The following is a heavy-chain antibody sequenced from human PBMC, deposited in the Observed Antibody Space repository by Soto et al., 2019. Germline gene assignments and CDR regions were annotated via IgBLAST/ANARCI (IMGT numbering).Heavy chain of an antibody. V-gene: IGHV3-23*01. CDR1: GLTFRSYV. CDR2: ISGSGDTT. J-gene: IGHJ3*02. Sequence: EVQLLESGGGLEQPGGSLRLSCAASGLTFRSYVMNWVRQAPGKGLEWASGISGSGDTTHYSDSVKGRFSISRDNSKNTLFLQMNSLRAEDTAVYYCAKTRLYDSAGYHRDALDIWGQGTRVTVSS. D-gene: IGHD3-22*01. CDR3: AKTRLYDSAGYHRDALDI.